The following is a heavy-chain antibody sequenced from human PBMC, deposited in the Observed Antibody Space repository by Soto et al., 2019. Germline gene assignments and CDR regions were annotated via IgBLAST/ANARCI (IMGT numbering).Heavy chain of an antibody. V-gene: IGHV3-49*04. J-gene: IGHJ6*02. D-gene: IGHD3-3*01. CDR1: GFTSDDYA. CDR3: TRDGDFYGMDV. CDR2: ATSRAFGGTT. Sequence: GGSLRLSCTFSGFTSDDYALTWVRQAPGKGLEWVAFATSRAFGGTTDYAASVKGRFTISRDDSTTVAYLQMNSLQTEDTAIYYCTRDGDFYGMDVWGQGTTVTVSS.